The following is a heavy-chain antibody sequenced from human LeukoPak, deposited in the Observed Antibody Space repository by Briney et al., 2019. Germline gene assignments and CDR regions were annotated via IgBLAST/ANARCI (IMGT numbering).Heavy chain of an antibody. Sequence: GGSLRLSCAASGFTFSSYSMNWVRQAPGKGLEWVSSISSSSSYIYYADSVKGRFTISRDNSKNTLYLQMNSLRAEDTAVYYCAPRIVGAMPVYWGRGPLVTVSS. CDR1: GFTFSSYS. D-gene: IGHD1-26*01. CDR3: APRIVGAMPVY. CDR2: ISSSSSYI. J-gene: IGHJ4*02. V-gene: IGHV3-21*04.